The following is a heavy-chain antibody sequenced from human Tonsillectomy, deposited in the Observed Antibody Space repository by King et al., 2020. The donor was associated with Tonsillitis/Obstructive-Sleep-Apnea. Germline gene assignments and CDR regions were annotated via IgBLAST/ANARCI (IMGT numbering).Heavy chain of an antibody. CDR2: IYSGGST. J-gene: IGHJ4*02. Sequence: VQLVESGGGLIQPGGSLRLSCAASGFTVSSNYMSWVRQAPGKGLEWVSVIYSGGSTYYADSVKGRVTISRDNSKNTLYLQMNSLRAEDTAVYYCARGGSGYSYGYDYALDYWGQGTLVTVSS. V-gene: IGHV3-53*01. CDR1: GFTVSSNY. D-gene: IGHD5-18*01. CDR3: ARGGSGYSYGYDYALDY.